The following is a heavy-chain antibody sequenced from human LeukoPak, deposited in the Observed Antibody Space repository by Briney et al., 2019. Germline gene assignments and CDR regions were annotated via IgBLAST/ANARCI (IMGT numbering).Heavy chain of an antibody. D-gene: IGHD6-6*01. Sequence: GGSLRLSCAASGFTFSSYGMHRVRQAPGKGLEWVAVIWYDGTNKDYGDSVKGRFTISRDNSKNTLYLQMNRLRAEDTAVYYCAGSLYSSSSPYFNYWGQGTLVTVSS. CDR1: GFTFSSYG. CDR2: IWYDGTNK. J-gene: IGHJ4*02. CDR3: AGSLYSSSSPYFNY. V-gene: IGHV3-33*01.